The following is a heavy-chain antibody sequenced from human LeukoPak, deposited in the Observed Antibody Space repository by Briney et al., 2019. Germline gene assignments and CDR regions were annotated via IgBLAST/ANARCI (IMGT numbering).Heavy chain of an antibody. J-gene: IGHJ4*02. V-gene: IGHV4-39*01. CDR2: IYYSGST. CDR3: ERSGYGSGSYYGY. CDR1: GGSISSSSYY. D-gene: IGHD3-10*01. Sequence: PSETLSLTCTVSGGSISSSSYYWGWIRQPPGKGLEWIGSIYYSGSTYYNPSLKSRVTISVDTSKNQFSLKLSSVTAADTAVYYCERSGYGSGSYYGYWGQGTLVTVSS.